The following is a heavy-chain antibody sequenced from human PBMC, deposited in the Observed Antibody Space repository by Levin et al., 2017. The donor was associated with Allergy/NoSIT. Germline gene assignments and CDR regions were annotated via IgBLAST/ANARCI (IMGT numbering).Heavy chain of an antibody. CDR2: IYYSGRT. CDR3: ARTYCGGDCYSKPSPGFDY. V-gene: IGHV4-30-4*01. CDR1: GGSISSGDYY. D-gene: IGHD2-21*02. Sequence: TLSLTCSVSGGSISSGDYYWSWIRQPPGKGLEWIGYIYYSGRTYYNPSLKSRVTISVDTSKNQFSLKLSSVTAADTAVYYCARTYCGGDCYSKPSPGFDYWGQGTLVTVSS. J-gene: IGHJ4*02.